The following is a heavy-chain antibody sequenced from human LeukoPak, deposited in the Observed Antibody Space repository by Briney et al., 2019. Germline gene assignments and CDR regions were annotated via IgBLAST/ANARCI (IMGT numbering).Heavy chain of an antibody. CDR2: INPSGGST. CDR3: AIGSITILEGTLDY. J-gene: IGHJ4*02. D-gene: IGHD3-3*01. CDR1: GYTFTGYY. V-gene: IGHV1-46*01. Sequence: ASVKVSCKASGYTFTGYYMHWVRQAPGQGLEWMGIINPSGGSTSYAQKFLGRVTMTRDMSTSTVYMELSSLRSEDTAVYYCAIGSITILEGTLDYWGQGTLVTVSS.